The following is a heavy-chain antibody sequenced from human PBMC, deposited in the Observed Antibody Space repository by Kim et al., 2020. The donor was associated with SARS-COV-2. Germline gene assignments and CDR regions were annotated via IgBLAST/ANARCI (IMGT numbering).Heavy chain of an antibody. V-gene: IGHV1-3*04. D-gene: IGHD2-15*01. Sequence: ASVKVSCKASGYTFTDYAMYWVRQAPGQRLELMGWITTGNGKTKYSQTFQGRVTITRDTSASTVYMELSSLTFGDTAIYFCARPRGYTYDS. CDR1: GYTFTDYA. CDR3: ARPRGYTYDS. CDR2: ITTGNGKT. J-gene: IGHJ5*01.